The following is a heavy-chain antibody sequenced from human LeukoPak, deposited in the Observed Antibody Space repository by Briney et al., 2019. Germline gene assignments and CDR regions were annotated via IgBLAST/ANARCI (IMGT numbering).Heavy chain of an antibody. D-gene: IGHD3-3*01. V-gene: IGHV3-53*01. CDR3: ARDLRGSGVYYYYYMDV. Sequence: GGSLRLSCAASGFTVGSNYLTWVRQAPGKGLEWVSVIYSGGSTYYADSVKGRFTISRDNSKNTLYLQMNSLRAEDTAVYYCARDLRGSGVYYYYYMDVWGKGTTVTVSS. CDR2: IYSGGST. CDR1: GFTVGSNY. J-gene: IGHJ6*03.